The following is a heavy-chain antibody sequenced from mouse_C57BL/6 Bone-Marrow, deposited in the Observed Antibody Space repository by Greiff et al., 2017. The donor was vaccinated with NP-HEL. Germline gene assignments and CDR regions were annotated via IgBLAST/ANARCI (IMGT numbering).Heavy chain of an antibody. CDR2: ISPGSGST. CDR3: ARGYGSSRYAMDY. V-gene: IGHV1-55*01. Sequence: QVQLQQPGAELVKPGASVKMSCKASGYTFTSYWITWVKQRPGQGLEWIGDISPGSGSTNYNEKFKSKATLTVDTSSSTAYMQLSSLTSEDSAVYYCARGYGSSRYAMDYWGQGTSVTVSS. J-gene: IGHJ4*01. D-gene: IGHD1-1*01. CDR1: GYTFTSYW.